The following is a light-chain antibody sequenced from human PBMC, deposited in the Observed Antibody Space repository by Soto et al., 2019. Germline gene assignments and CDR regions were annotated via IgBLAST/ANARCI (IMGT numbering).Light chain of an antibody. CDR3: SSYTSSSLVV. CDR2: DVS. V-gene: IGLV2-14*01. Sequence: QSVQTQPASVSGSPGQSITISCTGTSSDVGGYNYVSWYQQHPGKAPKLMIYDVSNRPSGVSNRFSGSKSGNTASLTISGRQAEDEADYYCSSYTSSSLVVFGGGTKVTVL. J-gene: IGLJ2*01. CDR1: SSDVGGYNY.